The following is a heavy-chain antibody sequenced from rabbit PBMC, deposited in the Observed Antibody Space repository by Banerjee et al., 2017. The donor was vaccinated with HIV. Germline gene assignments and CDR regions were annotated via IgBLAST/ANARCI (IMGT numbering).Heavy chain of an antibody. Sequence: QSLEESGGDLVKPGASLTLTCTASGFDFSSNWMHWVRQAPGKGLEWIARIYIGDGGTNYASWAKGRFTISKTSSTTVTLQMTSLTAADTATYFCARHWDLWGPGTLVTVS. D-gene: IGHD4-1*01. CDR3: ARHWDL. J-gene: IGHJ4*01. CDR2: IYIGDGGT. CDR1: GFDFSSNW. V-gene: IGHV1S40*01.